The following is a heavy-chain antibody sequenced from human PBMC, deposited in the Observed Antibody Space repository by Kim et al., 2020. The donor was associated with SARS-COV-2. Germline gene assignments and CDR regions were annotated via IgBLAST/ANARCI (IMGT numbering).Heavy chain of an antibody. D-gene: IGHD3-3*01. CDR1: GGSFSGYY. CDR2: INHSGST. Sequence: SETLSLTCAVYGGSFSGYYWSWIRQPPGKGLEWIGEINHSGSTNYNPSLKSRVTISVDTSKNQFSLKLSSVTAADTAVYYCARGSVGITIFGVAGDDAFDIWGQGTMVTVSS. J-gene: IGHJ3*02. CDR3: ARGSVGITIFGVAGDDAFDI. V-gene: IGHV4-34*01.